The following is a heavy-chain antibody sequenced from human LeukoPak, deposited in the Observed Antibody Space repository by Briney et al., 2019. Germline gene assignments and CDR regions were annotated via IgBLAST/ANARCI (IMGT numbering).Heavy chain of an antibody. J-gene: IGHJ5*02. Sequence: GGSLRLSCAASGFTFSSYSMNWVRQAPGKGLEWVSYISSSSSTIYYADSVKGRFTISRDNAKNSLYLQMNGLRAEDTAVYYCARARDRGVRHENWFDPWGQGTLVTVSS. CDR1: GFTFSSYS. D-gene: IGHD3-10*01. CDR3: ARARDRGVRHENWFDP. CDR2: ISSSSSTI. V-gene: IGHV3-48*01.